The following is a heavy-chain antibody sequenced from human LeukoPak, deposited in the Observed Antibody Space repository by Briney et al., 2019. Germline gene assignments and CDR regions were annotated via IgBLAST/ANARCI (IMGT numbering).Heavy chain of an antibody. D-gene: IGHD6-19*01. CDR2: ISSSGSTI. Sequence: GGSLRLSCAASGFTFSDYYMSWIRQAPGKGLEWVSYISSSGSTIYYADSVKGRFTISRDNAKNSLYLQMNSLRAEDTAVYYCARYGSVYYSSGWYFDLWGRGTLVTVSS. V-gene: IGHV3-11*01. CDR1: GFTFSDYY. CDR3: ARYGSVYYSSGWYFDL. J-gene: IGHJ2*01.